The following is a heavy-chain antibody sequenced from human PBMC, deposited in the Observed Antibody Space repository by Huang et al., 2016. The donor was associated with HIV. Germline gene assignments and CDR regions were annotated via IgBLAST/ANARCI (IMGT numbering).Heavy chain of an antibody. Sequence: QVQLQESGPGLVKPSQTLSLTCSVSGGSISSGNYYWSWIRPPAGKGLEWIGHIYPSGTTIYHSSLKSRVTISVATSKNQFSLKLSSVTAADTAVYYCARLTGYSTFDIWGHGTVVTVSS. V-gene: IGHV4-61*09. D-gene: IGHD3-9*01. CDR1: GGSISSGNYY. CDR2: IYPSGTT. CDR3: ARLTGYSTFDI. J-gene: IGHJ3*02.